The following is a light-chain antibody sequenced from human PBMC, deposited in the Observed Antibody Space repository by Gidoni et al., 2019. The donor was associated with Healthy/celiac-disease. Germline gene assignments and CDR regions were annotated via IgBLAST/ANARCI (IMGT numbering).Light chain of an antibody. J-gene: IGKJ4*01. Sequence: DIQMTQSPSSLSASVGDRVTITCQASQDISNYLIWYQQKPGKAPKLLIYDASNFETGVPSRFSGSGSGTDFTFTISSLQPEDIATYYCQQYDNLPLTFGGGTQVEIK. CDR3: QQYDNLPLT. V-gene: IGKV1-33*01. CDR1: QDISNY. CDR2: DAS.